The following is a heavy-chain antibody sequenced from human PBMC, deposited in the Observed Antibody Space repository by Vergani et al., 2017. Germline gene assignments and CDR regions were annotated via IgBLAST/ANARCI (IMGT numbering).Heavy chain of an antibody. CDR2: INPSGGST. J-gene: IGHJ3*02. V-gene: IGHV1-46*01. CDR1: GYTFTSYY. Sequence: QVQLVQSGAEVKKPGASVKVSCKASGYTFTSYYMHWVRQAPGQGLEWMGIINPSGGSTSYAQKFQGRVTMTRDTSTSTVYMELSSLRSEDTAVYYCARESLGTTRGRAFDIWGQGTMVTVSS. D-gene: IGHD2/OR15-2a*01. CDR3: ARESLGTTRGRAFDI.